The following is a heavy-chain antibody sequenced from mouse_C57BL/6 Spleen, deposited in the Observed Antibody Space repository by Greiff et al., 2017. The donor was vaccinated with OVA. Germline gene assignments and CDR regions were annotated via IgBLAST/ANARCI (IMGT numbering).Heavy chain of an antibody. Sequence: EVKLVESEGGLVQPGRSMKLSCTASGFTFSDYYMAWVRQVPEKGLEWVANINYDGSSTYYLDSLKSRFIISRDNAKNILYLQMSSLKSEDTATYYCARDGSSWYFDVWGTGTTVTVSS. CDR1: GFTFSDYY. J-gene: IGHJ1*03. V-gene: IGHV5-16*01. D-gene: IGHD1-1*01. CDR3: ARDGSSWYFDV. CDR2: INYDGSST.